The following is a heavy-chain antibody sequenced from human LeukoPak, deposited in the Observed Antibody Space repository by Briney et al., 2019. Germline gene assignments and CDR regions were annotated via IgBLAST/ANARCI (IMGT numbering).Heavy chain of an antibody. CDR2: IKQDGSEK. J-gene: IGHJ6*02. CDR1: GFTFSSYW. CDR3: ARDYSNYKLEGMDV. V-gene: IGHV3-7*01. D-gene: IGHD4-11*01. Sequence: GSLRLSCAASGFTFSSYWMSWVRQAPGKGLEWVANIKQDGSEKYYVDSVKGRFTISRDNAKNSLYLQMNSLRAEDTAVYYCARDYSNYKLEGMDVWGQGTTVTVSS.